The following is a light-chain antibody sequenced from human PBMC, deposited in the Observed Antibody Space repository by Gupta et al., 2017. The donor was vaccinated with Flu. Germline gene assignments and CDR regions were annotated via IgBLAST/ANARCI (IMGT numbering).Light chain of an antibody. V-gene: IGKV3-20*01. J-gene: IGKJ4*01. CDR3: QQYGSSPFT. CDR1: QSVISSS. Sequence: EIVLTQSPRTLSLSPGGRATLSCRASQSVISSSLAWYQRKPGQGPRLLIFATSNRASGIPDRFSGSGSGTDFTLTISRLEPEDVAMYYCQQYGSSPFTFGGGTKVEIK. CDR2: ATS.